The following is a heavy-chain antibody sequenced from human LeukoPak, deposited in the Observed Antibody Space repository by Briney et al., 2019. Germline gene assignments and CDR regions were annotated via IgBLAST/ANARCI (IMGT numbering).Heavy chain of an antibody. CDR3: AKDYAPTPYFDP. V-gene: IGHV3-23*01. Sequence: GGSLRLSCAASGFTFSSYATSWVRQAPGKGLEWVSAISGSGGSTYYADSVKGRFTISRDNSKNTLYLQMNSLRAEDTAVYYCAKDYAPTPYFDPWGQGTLVTVSS. CDR1: GFTFSSYA. D-gene: IGHD3-16*01. CDR2: ISGSGGST. J-gene: IGHJ5*02.